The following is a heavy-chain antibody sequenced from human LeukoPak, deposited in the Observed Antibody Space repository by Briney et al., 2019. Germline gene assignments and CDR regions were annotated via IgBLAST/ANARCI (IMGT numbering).Heavy chain of an antibody. Sequence: GASVKVSCKASGGTFSSYAISWVRQAPGQGLEWMGGIIPIFGTANYAQKFQGRVTITADESTSTAYMELSSPRSEDTAVYYCASPLGYCSSTSCPWGRFGLFWGQGTLVTVSS. J-gene: IGHJ4*02. CDR1: GGTFSSYA. CDR3: ASPLGYCSSTSCPWGRFGLF. CDR2: IIPIFGTA. D-gene: IGHD2-2*01. V-gene: IGHV1-69*01.